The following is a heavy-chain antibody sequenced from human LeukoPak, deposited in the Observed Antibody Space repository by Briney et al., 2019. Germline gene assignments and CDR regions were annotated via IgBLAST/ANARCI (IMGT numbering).Heavy chain of an antibody. CDR2: ISEDGRNK. J-gene: IGHJ5*02. D-gene: IGHD3-10*01. CDR1: GFTFGSYP. CDR3: ARDTLIYGSGVNWFDP. V-gene: IGHV3-30*04. Sequence: GGSLRLSCAASGFTFGSYPMHWVRQAPGKGLEWVAVISEDGRNKYYADSVKGRFTISRDRSKSTLYLQMNSLRPEDTAVYYCARDTLIYGSGVNWFDPWGQGTLVTVSS.